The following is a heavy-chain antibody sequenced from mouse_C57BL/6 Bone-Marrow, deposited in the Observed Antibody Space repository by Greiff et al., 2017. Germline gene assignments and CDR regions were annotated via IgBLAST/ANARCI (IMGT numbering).Heavy chain of an antibody. V-gene: IGHV1-7*01. CDR3: AKGQLRAWFAY. D-gene: IGHD3-2*02. Sequence: VQLVESGAELAKPGASVKLSCKASGYTFTSYWMHWVKQRPGQGLEWIGYINPSSGYTKYNQKFKDKATLTADKSSSTAYMQLSSLTYEGSAVYYCAKGQLRAWFAYWGQGTLVTVSA. J-gene: IGHJ3*01. CDR1: GYTFTSYW. CDR2: INPSSGYT.